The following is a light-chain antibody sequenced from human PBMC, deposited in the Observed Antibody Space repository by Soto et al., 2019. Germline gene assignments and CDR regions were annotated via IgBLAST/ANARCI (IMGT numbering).Light chain of an antibody. CDR1: SSDIGGYNY. CDR3: SSYTSSNTLV. V-gene: IGLV2-14*01. J-gene: IGLJ3*02. CDR2: EVS. Sequence: QSALTQPASVSGSPGQSITISCTGTSSDIGGYNYVSWYQQHPGKAPQLMIYEVSDRPSGVSNRFSGSKSGNTASLTISGLQAEDEADYYCSSYTSSNTLVFGGGTKLTVL.